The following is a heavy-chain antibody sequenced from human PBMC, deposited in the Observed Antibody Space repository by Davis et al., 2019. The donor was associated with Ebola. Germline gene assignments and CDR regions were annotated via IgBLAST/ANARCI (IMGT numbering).Heavy chain of an antibody. V-gene: IGHV1-18*01. CDR1: GYTFNNYG. J-gene: IGHJ4*02. CDR2: ISADNRNT. Sequence: ASVKVSCKTSGYTFNNYGVTWVRQAPGQGLEWMGWISADNRNTNYAQNVQGRVTMTTDTSTTTAYMEVGSLRSDDTAVYYCARAQFPTTSDHWGQGTLVTVSS. D-gene: IGHD1-1*01. CDR3: ARAQFPTTSDH.